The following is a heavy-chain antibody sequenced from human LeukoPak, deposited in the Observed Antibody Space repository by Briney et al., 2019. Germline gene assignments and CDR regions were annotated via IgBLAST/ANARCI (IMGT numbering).Heavy chain of an antibody. Sequence: KPGGSLRLSCAASGFTFSSYSMNWVRQAPGKGLEWVSSISSSSSYIYYADSVKGRFTISRDNAKNSLYLQMNSLRAEDTAVYYCARVWAPYRDMVVVVAAINYYGMDFWGQETTVTGSS. CDR1: GFTFSSYS. D-gene: IGHD2-15*01. J-gene: IGHJ6*02. CDR3: ARVWAPYRDMVVVVAAINYYGMDF. V-gene: IGHV3-21*01. CDR2: ISSSSSYI.